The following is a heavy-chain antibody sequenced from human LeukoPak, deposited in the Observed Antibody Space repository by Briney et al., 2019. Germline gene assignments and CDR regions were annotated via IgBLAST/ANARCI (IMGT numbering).Heavy chain of an antibody. V-gene: IGHV3-74*01. CDR1: GFTFSSYW. D-gene: IGHD3-10*01. CDR3: ARVGSGSYYNYFDY. Sequence: GGSLRLSCAASGFTFSSYWMHWVRQAPGKGLVWVSRINSDGSSTSYADSVKGRFTISRDNAKNTLYLQMNSLRAEDTAVYYCARVGSGSYYNYFDYWGQGTLVTVSS. CDR2: INSDGSST. J-gene: IGHJ4*02.